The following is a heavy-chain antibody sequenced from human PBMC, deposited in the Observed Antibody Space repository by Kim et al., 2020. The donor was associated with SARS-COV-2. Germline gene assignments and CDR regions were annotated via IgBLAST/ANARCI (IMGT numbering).Heavy chain of an antibody. CDR3: ARQDHLYDVLDV. CDR1: GDSISRSYSY. D-gene: IGHD3-22*01. Sequence: SETLSLTCTVSGDSISRSYSYWGWIRQPPGKGLEWIGSISYSGSTYHNPSLKSRVTISVDTSKKQFSLKLSSVTAADTAVYYCARQDHLYDVLDVWGQGTVVTVSS. CDR2: ISYSGST. J-gene: IGHJ3*01. V-gene: IGHV4-39*01.